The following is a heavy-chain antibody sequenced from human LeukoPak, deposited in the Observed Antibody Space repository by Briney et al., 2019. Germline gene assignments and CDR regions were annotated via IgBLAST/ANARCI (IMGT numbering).Heavy chain of an antibody. CDR1: GFTFSSYA. Sequence: PGGSLRLSCAASGFTFSSYAMNWVRQAPGKGLEWVAGISSGDRTFHAESVKGRFTISRDKSKDTLYLQMNSLRAEDTVVYYCAKDATASPYFHWFDNWGQGTQVIVSS. D-gene: IGHD3-9*01. CDR2: ISSGDRT. J-gene: IGHJ4*02. V-gene: IGHV3-23*01. CDR3: AKDATASPYFHWFDN.